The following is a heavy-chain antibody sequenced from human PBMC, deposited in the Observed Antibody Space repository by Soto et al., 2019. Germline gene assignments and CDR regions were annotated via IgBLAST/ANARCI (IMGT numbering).Heavy chain of an antibody. D-gene: IGHD4-17*01. J-gene: IGHJ3*02. CDR2: ISNSGGST. CDR3: AHPRGYGVFDAVDI. CDR1: GFIFSTYA. V-gene: IGHV3-23*01. Sequence: GGSLRLSCAASGFIFSTYAMNWVRQAPGKGLEWVPAISNSGGSTFYAESVRGRFTISRDNSIKTLYLQMRSLRTEDTAVYYCAHPRGYGVFDAVDIWGQGTMVTVSS.